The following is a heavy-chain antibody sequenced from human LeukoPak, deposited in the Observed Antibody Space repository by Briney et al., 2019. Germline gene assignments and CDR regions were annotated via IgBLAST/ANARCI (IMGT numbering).Heavy chain of an antibody. J-gene: IGHJ4*02. V-gene: IGHV3-30-3*01. CDR2: ISYDGSNK. Sequence: GGSLRLSCAASGFTFSSYAMHWVRQAPGKGLEGVAVISYDGSNKYYADSVKGRFTISRDNSKNTLYLQMNSLRAEDTAVYYCARDSIGQLSFDYWGQGTLVTVSS. CDR1: GFTFSSYA. CDR3: ARDSIGQLSFDY. D-gene: IGHD2/OR15-2a*01.